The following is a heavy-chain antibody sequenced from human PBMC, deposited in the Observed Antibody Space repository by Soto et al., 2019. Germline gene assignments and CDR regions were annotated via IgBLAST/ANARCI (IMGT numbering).Heavy chain of an antibody. CDR2: INPSADSSTSGGSA. V-gene: IGHV1-46*01. D-gene: IGHD1-7*01. Sequence: QVQLLQSGAEVKPPGASVKVACKASGYPFTTYYIHWVRQAPGHGPEWMGIINPSADSSTSGGSASYAQKFQGRVTLTRDTSASTVYMELSSLGSEDTAIYYCARDANYALTFHYYGMDVWGQGTTVTVSS. J-gene: IGHJ6*02. CDR3: ARDANYALTFHYYGMDV. CDR1: GYPFTTYY.